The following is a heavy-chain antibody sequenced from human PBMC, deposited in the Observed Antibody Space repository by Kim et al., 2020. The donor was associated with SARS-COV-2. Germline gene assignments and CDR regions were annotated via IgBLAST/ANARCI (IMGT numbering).Heavy chain of an antibody. J-gene: IGHJ6*02. D-gene: IGHD6-13*01. CDR2: ISWDGGST. CDR3: AKEIIAAAGNYYYYGMDV. V-gene: IGHV3-43*01. CDR1: GFTFDDYT. Sequence: GGSLRLSCAASGFTFDDYTMNWVRQAPGKGLEWVSLISWDGGSTYYADSVKGRFTISRDNSKNSLYLQMNSLRTEDTALYYCAKEIIAAAGNYYYYGMDVWGQGTTVTVSS.